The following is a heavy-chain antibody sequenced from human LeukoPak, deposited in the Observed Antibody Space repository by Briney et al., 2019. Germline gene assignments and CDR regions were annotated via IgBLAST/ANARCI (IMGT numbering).Heavy chain of an antibody. CDR2: INCSGGST. J-gene: IGHJ3*02. V-gene: IGHV1-46*01. CDR1: GYTFSSYY. CDR3: ARSGEFNTSSDI. D-gene: IGHD6-6*01. Sequence: ASVKVSCKASGYTFSSYYIHWVRQAPGQGLEWMGIINCSGGSTTHAQKFQGRVTMTRDTSTRTVYMEMSSLKSEDTAVYYCARSGEFNTSSDIWGQGTMVTVSS.